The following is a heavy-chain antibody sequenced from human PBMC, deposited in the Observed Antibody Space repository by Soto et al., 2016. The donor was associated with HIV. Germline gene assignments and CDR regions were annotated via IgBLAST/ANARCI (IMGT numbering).Heavy chain of an antibody. Sequence: EVQLVESGGGLVQPGGSLRLSCAASGFTFSSYAMHWVRQAPGKGLEYVSGISSNGGSTYYANSVKGRFTISRDNSKNTLYLQMGSLRAEDTAVYYCARDYYDSSGYFGRSDYWGQGTLVTVSS. V-gene: IGHV3-64*01. J-gene: IGHJ4*02. CDR3: ARDYYDSSGYFGRSDY. CDR2: ISSNGGST. CDR1: GFTFSSYA. D-gene: IGHD3-22*01.